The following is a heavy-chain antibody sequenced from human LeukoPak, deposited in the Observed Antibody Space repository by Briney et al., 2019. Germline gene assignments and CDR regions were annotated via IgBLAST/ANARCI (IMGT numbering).Heavy chain of an antibody. CDR3: ARDEEGQWPNTGRAGFDY. CDR1: GFTFSSYE. D-gene: IGHD6-19*01. V-gene: IGHV3-48*03. CDR2: ISSSGSTI. Sequence: PGGSLRLSCAASGFTFSSYEMNWVRQAPGKGLVWVSYISSSGSTIYYADSVKGRFTISRDNAKNSLYLQMNSLRAEDTAVYYCARDEEGQWPNTGRAGFDYWGQGTLVTVSS. J-gene: IGHJ4*02.